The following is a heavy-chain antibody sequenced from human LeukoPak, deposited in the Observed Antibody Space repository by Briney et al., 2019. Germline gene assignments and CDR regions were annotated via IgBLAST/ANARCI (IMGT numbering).Heavy chain of an antibody. CDR3: ARVFYCSSTSCSLDY. CDR2: ISTYNGNT. J-gene: IGHJ4*02. D-gene: IGHD2-2*01. V-gene: IGHV1-18*01. Sequence: ASVKVSCKASGYTFTNYGISWVRQAPGQGLEWMGWISTYNGNTYYAQNLQGRVTMTRDTSISTAYMELSRLRSDDTAVYYCARVFYCSSTSCSLDYWGQGTLVTVSS. CDR1: GYTFTNYG.